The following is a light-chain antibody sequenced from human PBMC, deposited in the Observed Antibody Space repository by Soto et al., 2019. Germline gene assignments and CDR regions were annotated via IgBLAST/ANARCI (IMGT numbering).Light chain of an antibody. CDR1: SSNIGSNY. V-gene: IGLV1-47*01. J-gene: IGLJ1*01. Sequence: QSVLTQPPSASGTPGQRVTISCSGSSSNIGSNYVYWYQQLPGTAPKLLIYRNNQRPSGVPDRFSGSKSGTSXXXAISGLRSXDEADYYCAAWDDSLSGLYVFGTGTXSPS. CDR2: RNN. CDR3: AAWDDSLSGLYV.